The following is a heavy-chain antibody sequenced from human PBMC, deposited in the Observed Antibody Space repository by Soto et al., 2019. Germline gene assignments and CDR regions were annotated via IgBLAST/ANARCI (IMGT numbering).Heavy chain of an antibody. D-gene: IGHD1-1*01. J-gene: IGHJ3*02. Sequence: DVQLVASGGGLIQPGGSLRLSCAALGLTVRGKKYITWVRQAPGKGLEWVSALYDVDGTYYADSAKGRFTISRDNSNNIIYLQMNSLGPDDTAVYYCASWLEREHAYDIWGLGTMDTVSS. CDR1: GLTVRGKKY. CDR3: ASWLEREHAYDI. V-gene: IGHV3-53*01. CDR2: LYDVDGT.